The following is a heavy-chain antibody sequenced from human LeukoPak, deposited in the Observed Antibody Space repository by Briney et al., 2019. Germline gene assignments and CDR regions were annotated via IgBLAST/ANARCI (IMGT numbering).Heavy chain of an antibody. CDR1: GFTFSTFA. Sequence: GGSLRLSCAASGFTFSTFAMIWVRQPPGKGLEWVSVISASGGTTYFADSVQGRFIISRDNSKNTLYLQLNSLGAEDTAVYYCARRDYGGPTDYWGQGTLVTVSS. J-gene: IGHJ4*02. D-gene: IGHD4-23*01. CDR3: ARRDYGGPTDY. CDR2: ISASGGTT. V-gene: IGHV3-23*01.